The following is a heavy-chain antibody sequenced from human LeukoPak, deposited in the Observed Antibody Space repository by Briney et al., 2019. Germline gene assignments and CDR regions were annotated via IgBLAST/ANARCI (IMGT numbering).Heavy chain of an antibody. J-gene: IGHJ4*02. Sequence: KTGGSLRLSCAASGFTFSSYSMNWVRQAPGKGLEWVSSISSSSSYIYYADSVKGRFTISRDNAKNSLYLQINSLRAEDTAVYYCARHWIRGGYSYGYGWDDQWGQGTLVTVSS. V-gene: IGHV3-21*01. CDR3: ARHWIRGGYSYGYGWDDQ. CDR1: GFTFSSYS. D-gene: IGHD5-18*01. CDR2: ISSSSSYI.